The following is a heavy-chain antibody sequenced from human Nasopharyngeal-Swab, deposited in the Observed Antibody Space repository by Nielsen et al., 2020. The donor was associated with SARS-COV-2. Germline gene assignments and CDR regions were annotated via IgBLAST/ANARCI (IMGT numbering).Heavy chain of an antibody. Sequence: WIRQPPGKGLEWIGSIYYSGSTYYNPSLKSRVTISVDTSKNQFSLKLSSVTAADTAVYYCARLKITSATHYYDSSGAAPDYWGQGTLVTVSS. CDR3: ARLKITSATHYYDSSGAAPDY. V-gene: IGHV4-39*01. D-gene: IGHD3-22*01. J-gene: IGHJ4*02. CDR2: IYYSGST.